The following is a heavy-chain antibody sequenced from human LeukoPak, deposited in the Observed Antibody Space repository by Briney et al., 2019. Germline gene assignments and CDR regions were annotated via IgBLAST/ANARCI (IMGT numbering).Heavy chain of an antibody. Sequence: PSETLSLTCAVYGGSFSDYYWSWIRQPPGKGLEWIGEINHSGSTNYNPSLKSRVTISVDTSKNQFSLKLSSVTAADTAVYYCARGGIVGRAFDIWGQGAMVTVSS. V-gene: IGHV4-34*01. CDR2: INHSGST. J-gene: IGHJ3*02. D-gene: IGHD3-22*01. CDR3: ARGGIVGRAFDI. CDR1: GGSFSDYY.